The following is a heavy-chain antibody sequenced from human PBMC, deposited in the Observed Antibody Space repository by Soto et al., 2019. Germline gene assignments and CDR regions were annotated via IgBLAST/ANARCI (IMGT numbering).Heavy chain of an antibody. CDR1: GGSISSSSYY. CDR2: IDYSGST. V-gene: IGHV4-39*01. D-gene: IGHD1-26*01. J-gene: IGHJ4*02. CDR3: ARHSASVGVPFTF. Sequence: SETLSLTCSVSGGSISSSSYYWGWIRQPPGMGPEWIGSIDYSGSTYYNPSLKTRVTISVDTSKNQFSLRLSSVTASDTAVYYCARHSASVGVPFTFCGLGTLVTGSS.